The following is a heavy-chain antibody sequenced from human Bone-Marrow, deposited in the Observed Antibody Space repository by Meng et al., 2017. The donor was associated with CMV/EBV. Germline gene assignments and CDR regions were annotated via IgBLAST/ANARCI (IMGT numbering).Heavy chain of an antibody. D-gene: IGHD5/OR15-5a*01. CDR1: GFTFNTYW. CDR2: IKGDGSDE. J-gene: IGHJ4*02. CDR3: ARHSLYSFDY. Sequence: GESLKISCVASGFTFNTYWMTWVRQAPGKVLEWLANIKGDGSDESDVDSVRGRFTFSRDNAKNSVYLQMNSLRVEETAVYYCARHSLYSFDYWGLGPLVTVSS. V-gene: IGHV3-7*01.